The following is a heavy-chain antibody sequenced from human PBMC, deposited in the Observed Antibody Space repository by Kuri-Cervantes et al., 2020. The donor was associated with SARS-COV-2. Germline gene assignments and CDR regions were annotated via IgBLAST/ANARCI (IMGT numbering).Heavy chain of an antibody. J-gene: IGHJ5*02. D-gene: IGHD3-3*01. CDR2: INPNSGGT. Sequence: ASVKVSCKASGYTFTGYYMHWVRQAPGQGLEWMGWINPNSGGTNYAQKFQGRVTMTRDTSISTAYMELSRLRSDDTAVYYCARESKGVTIFGVVYSWFDPWGQGTLVTVSS. CDR1: GYTFTGYY. CDR3: ARESKGVTIFGVVYSWFDP. V-gene: IGHV1-2*02.